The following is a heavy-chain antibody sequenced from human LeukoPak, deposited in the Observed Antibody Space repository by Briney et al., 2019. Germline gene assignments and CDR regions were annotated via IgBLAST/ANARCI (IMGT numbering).Heavy chain of an antibody. J-gene: IGHJ4*02. CDR1: GFTFSSYG. CDR2: IRYDGSNK. D-gene: IGHD2-21*02. CDR3: AKDIRAYCGGDCYFDY. V-gene: IGHV3-30*02. Sequence: GGSLRLSCAASGFTFSSYGMHWVRQAPGKGLEWVAFIRYDGSNKDYADSVKGRFTISRDNSKITLYLQMNSLRAEDTAVYYCAKDIRAYCGGDCYFDYWGQGTLVTVSS.